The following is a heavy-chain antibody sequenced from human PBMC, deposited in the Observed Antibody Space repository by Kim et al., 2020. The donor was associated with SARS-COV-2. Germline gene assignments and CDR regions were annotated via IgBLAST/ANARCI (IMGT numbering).Heavy chain of an antibody. CDR3: ARGEYYYGSGMIAHRRPNYGMDV. Sequence: ASVKVSCKASGYTFTGYYMHWVRQAPGQGLEWMGWINPNSGGTNYAQKFQGWVTMTRDTSISTAYMELSRLRSDDTAVYYCARGEYYYGSGMIAHRRPNYGMDVWGQGTTVTVSS. V-gene: IGHV1-2*04. D-gene: IGHD3-10*01. J-gene: IGHJ6*02. CDR2: INPNSGGT. CDR1: GYTFTGYY.